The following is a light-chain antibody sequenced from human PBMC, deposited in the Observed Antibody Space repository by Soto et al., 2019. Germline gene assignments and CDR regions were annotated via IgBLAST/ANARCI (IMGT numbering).Light chain of an antibody. Sequence: EIVLTQSPATLSLSPGERATLSCRASKNIDYYLLGYQQKPGQSPSLVIYDTFNRATAVPVRFRGVGPGTDVTLTISDLEPEDFSVYYCKQRKSWPITFGTGTRVEI. V-gene: IGKV3-11*01. J-gene: IGKJ4*01. CDR2: DTF. CDR3: KQRKSWPIT. CDR1: KNIDYY.